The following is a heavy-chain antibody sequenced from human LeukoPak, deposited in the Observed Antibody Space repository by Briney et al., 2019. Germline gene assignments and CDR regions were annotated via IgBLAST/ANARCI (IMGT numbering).Heavy chain of an antibody. D-gene: IGHD3-10*01. V-gene: IGHV3-30*02. J-gene: IGHJ4*02. CDR1: GFTFDDYT. Sequence: GGSLRLSCAASGFTFDDYTMHWVRQAPGKGLEWVAFIRYDGSNKYYADSVKGRFTISRDNSKNTLYLQMNSLRAEDKAVYYCGKEDYYGSGGFFDYWGQGTLVTVSS. CDR3: GKEDYYGSGGFFDY. CDR2: IRYDGSNK.